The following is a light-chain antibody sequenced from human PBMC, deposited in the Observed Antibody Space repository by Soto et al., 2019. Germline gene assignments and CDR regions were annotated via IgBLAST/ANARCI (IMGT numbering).Light chain of an antibody. CDR3: QQYKNWPLT. J-gene: IGKJ4*01. Sequence: IVMTQSPATLSVSPGERATLSCRASQSISSSLAWYQQKPDRSPRLLIYDASTRATGIPARFSGSGSGTEFTLTLSGLQSEDFAVYYCQQYKNWPLTFGGGTKVEIK. CDR1: QSISSS. V-gene: IGKV3-15*01. CDR2: DAS.